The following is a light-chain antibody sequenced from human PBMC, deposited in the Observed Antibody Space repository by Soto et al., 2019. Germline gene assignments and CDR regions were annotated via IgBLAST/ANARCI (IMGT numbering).Light chain of an antibody. CDR2: EIT. V-gene: IGLV2-8*01. CDR3: SSYAGSNNFAV. Sequence: QSVLTQPPSASGTPGQTVTISCSGTSTNIGGYNYVSCYQQHPGKAPKLMIFEITQPPSGVPDRFSGSKSDNSASLTVCGLQAEDEADYYCSSYAGSNNFAVFGTGTKVTVL. CDR1: STNIGGYNY. J-gene: IGLJ1*01.